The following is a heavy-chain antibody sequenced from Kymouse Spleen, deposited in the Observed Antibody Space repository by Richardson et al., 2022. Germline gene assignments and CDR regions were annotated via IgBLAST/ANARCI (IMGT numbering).Heavy chain of an antibody. CDR2: IYYSGST. V-gene: IGHV4-39*01. CDR1: GGSISSSSYY. Sequence: QLQLQESGPGLVKPSETLSLTCTVSGGSISSSSYYWGWIRQPPGKGLEWIGSIYYSGSTYYNPSLKSRVTISVDTSKNQFSLKLSSVTAADTAVYYCASLYYYGSGSYPFFDYWGQGTLVTVSS. J-gene: IGHJ4*02. CDR3: ASLYYYGSGSYPFFDY. D-gene: IGHD3-10*01.